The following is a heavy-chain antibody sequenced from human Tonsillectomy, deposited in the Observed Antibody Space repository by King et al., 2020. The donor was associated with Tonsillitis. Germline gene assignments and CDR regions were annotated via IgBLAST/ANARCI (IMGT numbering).Heavy chain of an antibody. Sequence: QLVQSGAEVKKPGASVKVSCQTSGYTFTSSYIHWVRQAPGQGLEWMGIINPSVGKPSFARKFQGRVSMTRDTSTSTIYMELSSLRSEDTAVYYCARGYSTTSFDYWGQGTLVTVAS. CDR1: GYTFTSSY. V-gene: IGHV1-46*03. CDR2: INPSVGKP. CDR3: ARGYSTTSFDY. D-gene: IGHD2-2*01. J-gene: IGHJ4*02.